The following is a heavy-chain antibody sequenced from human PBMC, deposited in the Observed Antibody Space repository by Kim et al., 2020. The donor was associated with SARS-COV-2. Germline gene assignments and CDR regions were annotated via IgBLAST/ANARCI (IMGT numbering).Heavy chain of an antibody. J-gene: IGHJ4*02. D-gene: IGHD3-10*01. V-gene: IGHV1-3*01. CDR2: INAGNGNT. CDR1: GYTFTSYA. Sequence: ASVKVSCKASGYTFTSYAMHWVRQAPGQRLEWMGWINAGNGNTKYSQKFQGRVTITRDTSASTAYMELSSLRSEDTAVYYCARWLADYYGSGVDYWGQGTLVTVSS. CDR3: ARWLADYYGSGVDY.